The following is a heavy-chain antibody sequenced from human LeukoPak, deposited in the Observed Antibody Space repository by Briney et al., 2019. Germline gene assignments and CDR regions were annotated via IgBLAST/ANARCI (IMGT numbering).Heavy chain of an antibody. V-gene: IGHV4-39*07. CDR2: IYYSGST. CDR3: AKTQWFGELLLDY. D-gene: IGHD3-10*01. CDR1: GGSISSSSYY. J-gene: IGHJ4*02. Sequence: SETLSLTCTVSGGSISSSSYYWGWIRQPPGKGLEWIGSIYYSGSTYYNPSLKSRVTISVDTSKNQFSLKLSSVTAADTAVYYCAKTQWFGELLLDYWGQGTLVTVSS.